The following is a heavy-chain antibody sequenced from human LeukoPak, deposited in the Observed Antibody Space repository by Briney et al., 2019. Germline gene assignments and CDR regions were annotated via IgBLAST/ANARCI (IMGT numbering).Heavy chain of an antibody. CDR2: IYYSGST. D-gene: IGHD1-14*01. Sequence: PSETLSLTCTVSGGSISSYYWSWIRQPPGKGLEWIGYIYYSGSTNYNPSLKSRVTISVDTSKNQFSLKLSSVTAADTAVYYCARDSLMDRDRWFDPWGQGTLVTVSS. CDR3: ARDSLMDRDRWFDP. V-gene: IGHV4-59*01. J-gene: IGHJ5*02. CDR1: GGSISSYY.